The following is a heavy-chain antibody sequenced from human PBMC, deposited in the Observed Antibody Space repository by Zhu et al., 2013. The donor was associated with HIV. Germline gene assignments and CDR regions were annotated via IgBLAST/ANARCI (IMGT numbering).Heavy chain of an antibody. CDR1: GGSFSGYY. D-gene: IGHD4-17*01. J-gene: IGHJ4*02. V-gene: IGHV4-34*01. CDR3: ARSVKSSLWKFDY. CDR2: INHSGDT. Sequence: QVQLQQWGAGLLKPSETLSLTCAVYGGSFSGYYWSWIRQPPGKGLEWIGEINHSGDTNYNPSLKSRIFVSVDPSKRQFSLNLSFMTAADTAMYYCARSVKSSLWKFDYWGQGALITVSS.